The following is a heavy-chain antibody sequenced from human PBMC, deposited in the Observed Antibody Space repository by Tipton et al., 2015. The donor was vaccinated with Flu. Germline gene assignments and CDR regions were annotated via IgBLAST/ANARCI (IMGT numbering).Heavy chain of an antibody. J-gene: IGHJ5*02. D-gene: IGHD4-11*01. CDR1: GDSISSDYQ. CDR3: ARRDYRNYVTDPKNWFDP. CDR2: ISRSGSI. V-gene: IGHV4-38-2*01. Sequence: TLSLTCVVSGDSISSDYQWGWIRQPPGKGLEWIATISRSGSIDNNPSLKSRVTLSIDPSKNQFSLKMRSVSAADMAVYYCARRDYRNYVTDPKNWFDPWGQGTLVTVSS.